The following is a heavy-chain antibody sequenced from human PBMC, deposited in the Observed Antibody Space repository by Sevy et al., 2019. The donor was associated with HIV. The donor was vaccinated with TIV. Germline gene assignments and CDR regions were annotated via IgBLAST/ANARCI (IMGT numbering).Heavy chain of an antibody. CDR2: ISSSRSYI. CDR1: GFTFSSYS. J-gene: IGHJ4*02. Sequence: GGSLRLSCAASGFTFSSYSMNWVRQAPGKGLEWVSSISSSRSYIYYADSVKGRFTISRDNAKNSLYLQMNSLRAEDTAVYYCARGVDSSSEYYFDYWGQGTLVTVSS. CDR3: ARGVDSSSEYYFDY. D-gene: IGHD6-6*01. V-gene: IGHV3-21*01.